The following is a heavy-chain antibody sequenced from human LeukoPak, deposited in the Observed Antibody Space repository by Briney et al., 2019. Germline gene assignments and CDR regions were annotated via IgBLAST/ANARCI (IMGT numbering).Heavy chain of an antibody. V-gene: IGHV4-4*07. J-gene: IGHJ4*02. D-gene: IGHD3-22*01. CDR2: IYTSGST. CDR3: ASTTYYYDSSGYYFLEY. Sequence: SETLSLTCTVSGDSIRSYYWSWIRQPAGKGLEWIGRIYTSGSTNYNPSLQNRVTMSVDTSKNQFSLKLSSVTAADTAVYYCASTTYYYDSSGYYFLEYWGQGTLVSVSS. CDR1: GDSIRSYY.